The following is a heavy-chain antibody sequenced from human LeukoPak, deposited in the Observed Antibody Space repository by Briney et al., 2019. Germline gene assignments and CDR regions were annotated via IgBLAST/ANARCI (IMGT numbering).Heavy chain of an antibody. CDR2: INHSGST. Sequence: PSETLSLTCAVYGGSFSGYYWSWIRQPPGKGLEWIGEINHSGSTNYNPSLKSRVTISVDTSKNQFSLKLSSVTAADTAVYYCSRRGNYGYYYYGMDVWGQGTTVTVSS. V-gene: IGHV4-34*01. J-gene: IGHJ6*02. D-gene: IGHD3-16*01. CDR1: GGSFSGYY. CDR3: SRRGNYGYYYYGMDV.